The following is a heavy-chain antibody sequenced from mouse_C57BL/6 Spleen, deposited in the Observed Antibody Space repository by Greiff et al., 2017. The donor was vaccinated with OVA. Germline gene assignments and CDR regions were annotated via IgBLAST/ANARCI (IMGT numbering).Heavy chain of an antibody. V-gene: IGHV3-6*01. J-gene: IGHJ4*01. CDR2: ISYDGSN. CDR3: ARGGYYGSSYGYAMDY. D-gene: IGHD1-1*01. Sequence: EVQLQQSGPGLVKPSQSLSLTCSVTGYSITSGYYWNWIRQFPGNKLEWMGYISYDGSNNYNPSLKNRISITRDTSKNQFFLKLNSVTTEDTATYYCARGGYYGSSYGYAMDYWGQGTSVTVSS. CDR1: GYSITSGYY.